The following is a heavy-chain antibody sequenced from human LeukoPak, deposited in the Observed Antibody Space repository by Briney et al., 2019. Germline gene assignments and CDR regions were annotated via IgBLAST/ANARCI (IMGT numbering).Heavy chain of an antibody. V-gene: IGHV5-51*01. CDR1: GYTFTNYW. Sequence: GESLQISCKGSGYTFTNYWIGWVRQVPGKGLEWMGIIYPGDSDTNYSPSFQGQVTISVDKSISTAYLQWSSLKASDTAMYYCARRESSGSIDDWGQGTLVTVSS. J-gene: IGHJ4*02. CDR2: IYPGDSDT. D-gene: IGHD6-19*01. CDR3: ARRESSGSIDD.